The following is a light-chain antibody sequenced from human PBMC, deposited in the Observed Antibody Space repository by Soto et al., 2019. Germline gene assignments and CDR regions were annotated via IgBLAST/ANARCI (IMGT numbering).Light chain of an antibody. Sequence: QSALPQPASVSGSHGQSITLSCTGTSSDVGNYNLVSWYQQHPGKAPKLMIYEVSKRPSGVSNHFSGSKSGNTASLTISGLQAEDDPDYYCCSYAGSSTYVFGTGTKLTVL. V-gene: IGLV2-23*02. CDR2: EVS. CDR1: SSDVGNYNL. J-gene: IGLJ1*01. CDR3: CSYAGSSTYV.